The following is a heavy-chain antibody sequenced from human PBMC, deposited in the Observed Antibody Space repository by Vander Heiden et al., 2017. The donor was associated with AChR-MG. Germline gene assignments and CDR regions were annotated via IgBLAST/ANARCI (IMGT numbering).Heavy chain of an antibody. V-gene: IGHV3-73*02. Sequence: ELPLVDSGGGSAQPGGPLKLSCAAPGFSPTDSAMHWVRQDSGKGLEWVGRIRSKAHSYTKTCPASVKGRFTISRDDSRNMAHLQMNSLKTEDKAVYYCISVGCSSSNCYDAFDIWGQGTMVTVSS. CDR3: ISVGCSSSNCYDAFDI. CDR1: GFSPTDSA. J-gene: IGHJ3*02. CDR2: IRSKAHSYTK. D-gene: IGHD2-2*01.